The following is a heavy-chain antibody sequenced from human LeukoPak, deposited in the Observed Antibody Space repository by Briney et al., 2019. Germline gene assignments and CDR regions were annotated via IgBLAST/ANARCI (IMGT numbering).Heavy chain of an antibody. V-gene: IGHV4-30-2*01. CDR2: IYHSGST. J-gene: IGHJ6*02. CDR3: ARAPFYCSGGSCYYYYGMDV. CDR1: GGSISSGGYS. Sequence: SETLSLTCAVSGGSISSGGYSWSWIRQPPGQALEWIGYIYHSGSTYYNPSLKSRVTISVDRSKNQFSLKLSPVTAADTAVYYCARAPFYCSGGSCYYYYGMDVWGQGTTVTVSS. D-gene: IGHD2-15*01.